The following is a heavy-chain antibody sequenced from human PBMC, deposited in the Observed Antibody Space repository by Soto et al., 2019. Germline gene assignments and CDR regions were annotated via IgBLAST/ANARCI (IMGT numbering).Heavy chain of an antibody. CDR3: ARHGGAARPDGYYYYYGMDV. V-gene: IGHV4-39*01. CDR2: IYYSGST. J-gene: IGHJ6*02. CDR1: GGSISSSSYY. D-gene: IGHD6-6*01. Sequence: PSETLSLTCTVSGGSISSSSYYWGWIRQPPGKGLEWIGSIYYSGSTYYNPSLKSRVTISVDTSKNQFSLKLSSVTAADTAVYYCARHGGAARPDGYYYYYGMDVWGQGTTVTVSS.